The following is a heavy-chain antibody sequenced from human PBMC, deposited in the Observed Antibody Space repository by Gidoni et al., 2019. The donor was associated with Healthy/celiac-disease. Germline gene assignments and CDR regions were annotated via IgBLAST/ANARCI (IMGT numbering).Heavy chain of an antibody. CDR3: AKTDKYYYDSSGHIDY. Sequence: QVQLVESGGGVVQPGRSLRLSCAASGFTFSSYGMHWVRQAPGKGLEWVAVILYDGSNKYYADSVKGRFTISRDNSKNTLYLQMNSLRAEDTAVYYCAKTDKYYYDSSGHIDYWGQGTLVTVSS. J-gene: IGHJ4*02. CDR1: GFTFSSYG. CDR2: ILYDGSNK. D-gene: IGHD3-22*01. V-gene: IGHV3-30*18.